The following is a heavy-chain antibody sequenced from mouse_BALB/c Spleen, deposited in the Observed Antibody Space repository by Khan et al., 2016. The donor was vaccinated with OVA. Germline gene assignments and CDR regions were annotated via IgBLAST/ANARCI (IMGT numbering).Heavy chain of an antibody. CDR3: AVGGAAYYGNDGGAMDY. V-gene: IGHV9-4*02. Sequence: QIQLVQSGPELKKPGETVRISCKASGYTFTTAGMQWVQKMPGKGLKWIGWINTHSGVPKYAEDFKGRFAFSLETSASTVYLQITNLKNEDTATYFGAVGGAAYYGNDGGAMDYWGQGTSVTVSS. J-gene: IGHJ4*01. CDR1: GYTFTTAG. CDR2: INTHSGVP. D-gene: IGHD2-14*01.